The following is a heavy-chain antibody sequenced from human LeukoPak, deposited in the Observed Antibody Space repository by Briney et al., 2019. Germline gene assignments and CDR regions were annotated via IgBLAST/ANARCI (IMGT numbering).Heavy chain of an antibody. CDR2: IYPGDSEP. CDR3: ARHRYSSSWSGGLYYFDY. Sequence: GESLKISCKGSGYSFTSYWIGWGRQRPGKGLEGMVIIYPGDSEPRYSPSLQGQVTISADKYISTAYLQWSSLQASDTAMYYCARHRYSSSWSGGLYYFDYWGEGTLVTVSS. V-gene: IGHV5-51*01. D-gene: IGHD6-13*01. J-gene: IGHJ4*02. CDR1: GYSFTSYW.